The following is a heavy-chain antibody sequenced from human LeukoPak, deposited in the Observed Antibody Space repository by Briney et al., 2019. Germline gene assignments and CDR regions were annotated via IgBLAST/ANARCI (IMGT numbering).Heavy chain of an antibody. CDR2: IYTSGST. Sequence: SQTLSLTCTVSGGSISSADYYWSWIRQPAGKGLEWIGRIYTSGSTNYNPSLKSRVTISVDTSKNQFSLKLSSVTAADTAVYYCAREMNYYGSGSLDIWGQGTMVTVSS. CDR1: GGSISSADYY. D-gene: IGHD3-10*01. CDR3: AREMNYYGSGSLDI. J-gene: IGHJ3*02. V-gene: IGHV4-61*02.